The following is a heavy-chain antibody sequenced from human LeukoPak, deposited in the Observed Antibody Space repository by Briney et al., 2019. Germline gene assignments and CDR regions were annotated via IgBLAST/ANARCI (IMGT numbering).Heavy chain of an antibody. CDR3: AKLLSSGFNRGVIDY. J-gene: IGHJ4*02. CDR1: GFTFSSYG. CDR2: ISGSGGST. D-gene: IGHD3-10*01. Sequence: GGSLRLSCAASGFTFSSYGMSWVRQAPGKGLEWVSAISGSGGSTYYADSVKGRFTISRDNSKNTLYLQMNSLRAEDTAVYYCAKLLSSGFNRGVIDYWGQGTLVTVSS. V-gene: IGHV3-23*01.